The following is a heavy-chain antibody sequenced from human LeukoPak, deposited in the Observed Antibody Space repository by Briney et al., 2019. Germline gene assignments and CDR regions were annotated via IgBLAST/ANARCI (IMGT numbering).Heavy chain of an antibody. CDR2: IYYTGGT. Sequence: SETLSLTCTVSGGSISSSTYYWGWIRQPPGKGLEWIATIYYTGGTYYNPSLKSRVTISVDTSKNQFSLKLSSVTAADTAVYYCARALYWSSWTLVFDYWGQGTLVTVSS. CDR3: ARALYWSSWTLVFDY. V-gene: IGHV4-39*07. D-gene: IGHD6-13*01. CDR1: GGSISSSTYY. J-gene: IGHJ4*02.